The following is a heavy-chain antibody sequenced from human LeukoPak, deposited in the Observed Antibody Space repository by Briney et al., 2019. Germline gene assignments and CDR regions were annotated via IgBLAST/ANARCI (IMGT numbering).Heavy chain of an antibody. D-gene: IGHD6-19*01. CDR3: ARVGSGWYLLY. V-gene: IGHV1-2*02. CDR2: INPNSGAT. J-gene: IGHJ4*02. CDR1: GYTFTGQY. Sequence: ASVKVSCKASGYTFTGQYLLWVRQAPGQGLEWMGWINPNSGATTYAQTFQGRVTMTRDTSISTVYMDLSSLTSDDTAVYYCARVGSGWYLLYWGQGTLVTVSS.